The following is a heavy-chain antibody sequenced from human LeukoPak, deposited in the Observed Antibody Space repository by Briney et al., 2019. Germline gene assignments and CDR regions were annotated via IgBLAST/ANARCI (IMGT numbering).Heavy chain of an antibody. D-gene: IGHD3-16*01. V-gene: IGHV3-7*01. CDR1: GFTFSDYY. CDR2: IKQDGSEK. Sequence: PGGSLRLSCAASGFTFSDYYMSWIRQAPGKGLEWVANIKQDGSEKSYVDSVKGRFTISRDNAKNSLYLQMNNLRAEDTAVYYCAREGEGGFDYWGQGTLVTVSS. J-gene: IGHJ4*02. CDR3: AREGEGGFDY.